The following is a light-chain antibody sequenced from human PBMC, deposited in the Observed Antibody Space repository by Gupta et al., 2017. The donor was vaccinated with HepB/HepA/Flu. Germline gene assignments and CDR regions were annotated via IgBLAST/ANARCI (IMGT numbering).Light chain of an antibody. CDR1: QSLVDSDGNTY. CDR3: MQPTRCPPFT. CDR2: KIS. Sequence: DVVMTQSPLSLPVTLGQPASISCRSSQSLVDSDGNTYLNWFQQRPGQSPRRLNYKISNRDSGVPDRFSGSGSGTNFTLKISRVEADDVGVYYCMQPTRCPPFTFGQGTRLELK. V-gene: IGKV2-30*01. J-gene: IGKJ5*01.